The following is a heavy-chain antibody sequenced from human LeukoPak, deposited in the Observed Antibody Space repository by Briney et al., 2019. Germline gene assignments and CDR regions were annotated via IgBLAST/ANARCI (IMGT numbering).Heavy chain of an antibody. J-gene: IGHJ4*02. Sequence: GGSLRLSCAASGFTVSSNYMSWVRQAPGKGLEWVSIIYSDGSTYYADSVKGRFTISRDTSKNTLYLQMNGLRAEDTAVYYCQCWNPYYWGQGTLVTVSS. CDR2: IYSDGST. CDR3: QCWNPYY. V-gene: IGHV3-66*01. CDR1: GFTVSSNY. D-gene: IGHD1-1*01.